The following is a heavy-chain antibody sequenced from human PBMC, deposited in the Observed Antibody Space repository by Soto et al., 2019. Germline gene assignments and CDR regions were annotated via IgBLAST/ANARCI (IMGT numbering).Heavy chain of an antibody. Sequence: PGGSLRLSCSASGFIFSESTIYWVRQVPGKGLEAISAVSTSGRSTYYADSVKDRFIISRDNSKNTLFLQMGSLRPEDTAIYYCVKQAHGLDGVAFDYWGQGTQVTVSS. D-gene: IGHD2-15*01. CDR1: GFIFSEST. CDR3: VKQAHGLDGVAFDY. J-gene: IGHJ4*02. CDR2: VSTSGRST. V-gene: IGHV3-64D*06.